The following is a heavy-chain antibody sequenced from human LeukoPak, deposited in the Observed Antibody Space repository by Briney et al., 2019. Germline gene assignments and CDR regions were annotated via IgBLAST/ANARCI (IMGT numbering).Heavy chain of an antibody. J-gene: IGHJ4*02. Sequence: ASVKDSCKTSGYTFTTYHINWVRQAPGQGLEWLGWMNPYSGDRGYAQRFQGRLSITSDTSISTAYMGLGSLKSDDTAVYFCARTTSLTASGYDCWGQGTLVTVSS. CDR1: GYTFTTYH. CDR3: ARTTSLTASGYDC. D-gene: IGHD4-17*01. V-gene: IGHV1-8*03. CDR2: MNPYSGDR.